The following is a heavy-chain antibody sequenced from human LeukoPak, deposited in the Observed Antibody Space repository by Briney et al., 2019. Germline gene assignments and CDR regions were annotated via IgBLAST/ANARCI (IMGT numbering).Heavy chain of an antibody. CDR1: GGSFSDYY. Sequence: PSETLSLTCAVYGGSFSDYYWSWIRQPPGKGLEWIGEINHSGSTNYSPSLKSRVTISVDTSKNQFSLKLSSVTAAVTAVYYCARGHDYGDYLNWFDPWGQGTLVTVSS. V-gene: IGHV4-34*01. CDR2: INHSGST. J-gene: IGHJ5*02. CDR3: ARGHDYGDYLNWFDP. D-gene: IGHD4-17*01.